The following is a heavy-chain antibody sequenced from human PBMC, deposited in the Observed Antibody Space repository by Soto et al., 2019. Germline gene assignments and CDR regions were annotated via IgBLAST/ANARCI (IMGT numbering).Heavy chain of an antibody. Sequence: SETLSLTCAVSGGSISSGGYSWSWIRQPPGKGLEWIGYIYHSGSTYYNPSLKSRVTISVDRSKNQFSLKLSSVTAADTAVYYCARLEGSGSYYHRHFDYWGQGTLVTVSS. J-gene: IGHJ4*02. D-gene: IGHD3-10*01. V-gene: IGHV4-30-2*01. CDR1: GGSISSGGYS. CDR2: IYHSGST. CDR3: ARLEGSGSYYHRHFDY.